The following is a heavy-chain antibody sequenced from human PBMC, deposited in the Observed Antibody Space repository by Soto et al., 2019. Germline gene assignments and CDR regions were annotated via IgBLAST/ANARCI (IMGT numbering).Heavy chain of an antibody. D-gene: IGHD3-16*01. CDR1: GFVFSDFQ. Sequence: GGSLRLSCAASGFVFSDFQFNWVRQSPGGGLEWLSSITGTSAFTEYAESIEGRFTISRDNPNKLLFLHMDNLRPEDTAVYYCARDNLAFQGAFDLWGQGTLVTVSS. CDR2: ITGTSAFT. CDR3: ARDNLAFQGAFDL. V-gene: IGHV3-21*01. J-gene: IGHJ4*02.